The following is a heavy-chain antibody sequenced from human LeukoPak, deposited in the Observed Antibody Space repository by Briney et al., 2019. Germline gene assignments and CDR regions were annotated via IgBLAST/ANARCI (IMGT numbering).Heavy chain of an antibody. V-gene: IGHV1-2*02. CDR2: INPNSGGT. D-gene: IGHD3-10*01. CDR3: ASFRLRGMGLGYFDY. J-gene: IGHJ4*02. CDR1: GYTFTGYY. Sequence: ASVKVSCKASGYTFTGYYMHWVRQASGQGLEWMGWINPNSGGTNYAQKFQGRVTMTRDTSISTAYMELSRLRSDDTAVYYCASFRLRGMGLGYFDYWGQGTLVTVSS.